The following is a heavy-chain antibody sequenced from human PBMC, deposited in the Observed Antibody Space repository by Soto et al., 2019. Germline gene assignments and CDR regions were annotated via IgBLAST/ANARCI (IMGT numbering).Heavy chain of an antibody. J-gene: IGHJ6*02. V-gene: IGHV5-51*01. D-gene: IGHD6-13*01. CDR3: ARTSAAGKYYYGMDV. CDR1: GYSFTNYL. Sequence: GESLKISCKGSGYSFTNYLIGWVRQMPRKGLEWMGIIYPGDSDTRYSPSFQGQVTISADKSISTASLQWSSLKASDTAMYYCARTSAAGKYYYGMDVWGQGTTVTVSS. CDR2: IYPGDSDT.